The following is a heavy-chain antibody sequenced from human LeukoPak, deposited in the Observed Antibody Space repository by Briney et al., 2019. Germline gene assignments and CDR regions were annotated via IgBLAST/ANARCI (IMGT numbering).Heavy chain of an antibody. J-gene: IGHJ4*02. CDR2: IYYSGST. Sequence: SETLSLTCSVSGGSISSSSYYWGWIRQPPGKGLEWIGSIYYSGSTYYNPSLKSRVTISVDTSKNQFSLKLSSVTAADTAVYYCAREIAVAGSYYFDYWGQGTLVTVSS. CDR1: GGSISSSSYY. V-gene: IGHV4-39*07. D-gene: IGHD6-19*01. CDR3: AREIAVAGSYYFDY.